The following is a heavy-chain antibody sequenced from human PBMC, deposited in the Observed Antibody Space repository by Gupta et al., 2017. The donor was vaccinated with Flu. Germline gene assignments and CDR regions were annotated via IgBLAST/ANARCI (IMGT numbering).Heavy chain of an antibody. D-gene: IGHD2-15*01. J-gene: IGHJ6*02. CDR2: VTNNGRST. Sequence: EAQLLESGGGLVQPGGSLRLSCAASGFPFGTYAMNWVRQAPGKGREWVSAVTNNGRSTRYADSVKGRFTISRDNTRNTLYLQMSSLRAEDTAVYYCAKVGGTDTFSFYYYGMDVWGQGTTVTVSS. V-gene: IGHV3-23*05. CDR1: GFPFGTYA. CDR3: AKVGGTDTFSFYYYGMDV.